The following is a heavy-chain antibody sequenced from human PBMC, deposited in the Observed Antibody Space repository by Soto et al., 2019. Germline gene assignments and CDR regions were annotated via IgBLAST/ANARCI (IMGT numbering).Heavy chain of an antibody. CDR3: ARVYYYDSSGYFYFDY. CDR2: IIPIFGTA. J-gene: IGHJ4*02. CDR1: GGTFSSYA. D-gene: IGHD3-22*01. Sequence: SVKVSCKASGGTFSSYAISWVRQAPGQGLEWMGGIIPIFGTANYAQKFQGRVTITADESTSTAYVELSSLRSEDTAVYYCARVYYYDSSGYFYFDYWGQGTLVTVSS. V-gene: IGHV1-69*13.